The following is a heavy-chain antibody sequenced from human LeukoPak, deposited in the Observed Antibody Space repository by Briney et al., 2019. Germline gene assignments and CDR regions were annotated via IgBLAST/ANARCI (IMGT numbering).Heavy chain of an antibody. Sequence: SETLSLTCTVSGDSIGQDYWNWIRQPPGRGLEWIGHISNSGSANYNPPLKSRVTISVDRSKNQFSLRLNSVTAADTAFYYCATAPNPDYFDYWGQGTLATVSS. CDR2: ISNSGSA. D-gene: IGHD3-16*01. CDR1: GDSIGQDY. J-gene: IGHJ4*02. V-gene: IGHV4-59*01. CDR3: ATAPNPDYFDY.